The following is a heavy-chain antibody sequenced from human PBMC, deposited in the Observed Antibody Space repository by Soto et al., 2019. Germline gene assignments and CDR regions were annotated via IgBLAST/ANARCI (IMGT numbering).Heavy chain of an antibody. CDR3: ARVVAGDYLSLGAFDI. D-gene: IGHD4-17*01. CDR1: GGSISSGDYY. V-gene: IGHV4-30-4*01. CDR2: IYYSGST. J-gene: IGHJ3*02. Sequence: QVQLQESGPGLVKPSQTLSLTCTVSGGSISSGDYYWSWIRQPPGKGLEWIGYIYYSGSTYYNPSLKSRVTISVDTSKNQFSLKLSSVTAADTAVYYCARVVAGDYLSLGAFDIWGQGTMVTVSS.